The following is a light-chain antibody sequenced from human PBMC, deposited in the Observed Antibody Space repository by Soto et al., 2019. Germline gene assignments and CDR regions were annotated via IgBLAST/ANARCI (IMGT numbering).Light chain of an antibody. Sequence: DIQMTQSPSSLSASIGDRVTISCQASQDIGNFLNWYQQKLGKAPSLLTYDASSLDTGVTSRFSGRGSGRQFSITITSLQPDDVATYFCQQYGSLPITFGQGTRLDIK. CDR3: QQYGSLPIT. V-gene: IGKV1-33*01. J-gene: IGKJ5*01. CDR1: QDIGNF. CDR2: DAS.